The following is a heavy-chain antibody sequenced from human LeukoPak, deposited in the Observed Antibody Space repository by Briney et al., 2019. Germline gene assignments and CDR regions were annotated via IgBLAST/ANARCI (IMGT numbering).Heavy chain of an antibody. V-gene: IGHV1-2*02. CDR1: GYTFTGFY. CDR3: AVGGTGTTRYFDY. J-gene: IGHJ4*02. Sequence: ASLKVSCKASGYTFTGFYMHWALQAPGQGLEWIGWINPNSGGTNYAQKFQGRVTMTRDTSISTAYMELSRLRSDDTAVYYCAVGGTGTTRYFDYWGQGTLVTVSS. D-gene: IGHD1-7*01. CDR2: INPNSGGT.